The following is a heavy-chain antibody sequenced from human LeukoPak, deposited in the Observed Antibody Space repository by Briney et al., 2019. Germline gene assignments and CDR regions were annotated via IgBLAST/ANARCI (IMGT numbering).Heavy chain of an antibody. Sequence: PSETLSLTCTVSGGSISSWYWSWIRQPPGKGLEWIGYIYYSGSTTYNPSLTSRVTISVDTSKNQFSLRLSSVTAADTAVYYCARGGYSYGSLVVSDAWGQRSLVTVSS. CDR3: ARGGYSYGSLVVSDA. D-gene: IGHD5-18*01. V-gene: IGHV4-59*01. CDR2: IYYSGST. J-gene: IGHJ5*02. CDR1: GGSISSWY.